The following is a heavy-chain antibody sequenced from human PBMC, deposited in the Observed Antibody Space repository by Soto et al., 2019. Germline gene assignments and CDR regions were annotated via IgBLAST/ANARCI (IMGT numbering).Heavy chain of an antibody. D-gene: IGHD6-6*01. V-gene: IGHV1-69*13. CDR2: IIPIFGTA. CDR3: ARFGIAARHFDY. CDR1: GGTFSSYA. Sequence: SVKVSCKASGGTFSSYAISWVRQAPGQGLEWMGGIIPIFGTANYAQKFQGRVTITADESTSTAYMELSSLRSEDTAVYYCARFGIAARHFDYWGQGTLVTVSS. J-gene: IGHJ4*02.